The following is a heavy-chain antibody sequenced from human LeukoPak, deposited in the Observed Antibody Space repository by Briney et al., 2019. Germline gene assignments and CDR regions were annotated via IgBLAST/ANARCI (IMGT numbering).Heavy chain of an antibody. V-gene: IGHV4-39*01. J-gene: IGHJ5*02. CDR1: GGSISSSSYY. CDR3: ARGSRVFWSSIAARPFPPNRFDP. Sequence: NPSETLSLTCTVSGGSISSSSYYWGWIRQPPGKGLEWIGSIYYSGSTYYNPSLKSRVTISVDTSKNQFSLKLSSVTAADTAVYYCARGSRVFWSSIAARPFPPNRFDPWGQGTLVTVSS. D-gene: IGHD6-6*01. CDR2: IYYSGST.